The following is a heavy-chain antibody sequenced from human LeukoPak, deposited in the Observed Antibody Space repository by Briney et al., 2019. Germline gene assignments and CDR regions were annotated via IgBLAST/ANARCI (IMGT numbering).Heavy chain of an antibody. V-gene: IGHV3-66*01. CDR2: IYSGGST. D-gene: IGHD5-12*01. J-gene: IGHJ4*02. CDR1: GFTVSSNY. CDR3: VRDSFYTGYDRGFGY. Sequence: GGSLRLSCAASGFTVSSNYMSWVRQAPGKGLEWVSVIYSGGSTYYADSVRGRFTISRDNSKNTLYLQMGSLRVEDTAVYYCVRDSFYTGYDRGFGYWGQGTVVTVSS.